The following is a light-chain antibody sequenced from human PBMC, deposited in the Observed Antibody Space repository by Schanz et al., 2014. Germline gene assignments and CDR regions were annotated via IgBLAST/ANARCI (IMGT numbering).Light chain of an antibody. V-gene: IGLV1-44*01. CDR3: AAWDDSLDAYV. J-gene: IGLJ1*01. CDR1: SSNIGRNT. Sequence: QSVLTQPPSASGTPGQRVTISCSGGSSNIGRNTVNWYQYLPGTAPKLLIYSNTLRPSGVPDRFSNSKSGTSASLAISGLQSEEEADYYCAAWDDSLDAYVFGSGTKLTVL. CDR2: SNT.